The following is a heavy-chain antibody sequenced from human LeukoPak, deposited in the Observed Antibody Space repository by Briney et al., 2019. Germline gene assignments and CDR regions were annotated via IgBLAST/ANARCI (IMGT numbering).Heavy chain of an antibody. V-gene: IGHV1-18*01. D-gene: IGHD5-24*01. CDR1: GYTFTSYG. CDR2: ISAYNGNT. CDR3: ARADNSERWLQTPEWGFDY. Sequence: GASVKVSCKASGYTFTSYGISWVRQAPGQGLEWMGWISAYNGNTNYAQKLQGRVTMTTDTSTSTAYMELRSLRSDDTAVYYCARADNSERWLQTPEWGFDYWGQGTLVTVSS. J-gene: IGHJ4*02.